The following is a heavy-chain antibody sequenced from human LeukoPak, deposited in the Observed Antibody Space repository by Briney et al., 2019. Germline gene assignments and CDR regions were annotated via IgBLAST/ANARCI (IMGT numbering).Heavy chain of an antibody. CDR3: AKGFTNISPRYYGMDV. V-gene: IGHV3-43*02. J-gene: IGHJ6*02. CDR2: ISGDGSSR. CDR1: GLTFVDYA. Sequence: GGSLRLSCAASGLTFVDYAMHWVRQAPGKGLEWVSLISGDGSSRYYADSVMGRFTISRDNSQNSLYLQMTSLRTEDTALYYCAKGFTNISPRYYGMDVWGQGTTVTISS. D-gene: IGHD2-8*01.